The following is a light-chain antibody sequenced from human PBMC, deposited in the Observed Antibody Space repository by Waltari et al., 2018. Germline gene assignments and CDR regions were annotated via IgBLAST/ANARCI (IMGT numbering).Light chain of an antibody. CDR1: KRDVGFYNY. CDR3: KSYTGTGSWV. CDR2: DVS. J-gene: IGLJ3*02. Sequence: QSALTQPASVSGSPGQSITIFCTGTKRDVGFYNYVSWYQQHPGKAPKVIIYDVSQRPSGISNRFSGSKSGNTASRTISGLQADDEADYYCKSYTGTGSWVFGGGTKLTVL. V-gene: IGLV2-14*03.